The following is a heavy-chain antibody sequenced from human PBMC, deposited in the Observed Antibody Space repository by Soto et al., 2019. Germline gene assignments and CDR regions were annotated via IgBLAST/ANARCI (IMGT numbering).Heavy chain of an antibody. J-gene: IGHJ6*03. CDR2: IHHSGST. CDR1: GGSVTISNW. Sequence: QVQLQESGPGLVKPSGTLSLTCAVSGGSVTISNWWSWVRQTPGKGLEWIGPIHHSGSTNYNPSLTSRVIISVDKSKNQFSLEMNSVPALDTAVYYCARGGYYFYMDVWGKGTTVTVSS. V-gene: IGHV4-4*02. CDR3: ARGGYYFYMDV. D-gene: IGHD1-26*01.